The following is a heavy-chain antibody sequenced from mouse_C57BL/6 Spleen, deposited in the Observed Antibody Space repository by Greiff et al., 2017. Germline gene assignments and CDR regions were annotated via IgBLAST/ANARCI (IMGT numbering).Heavy chain of an antibody. Sequence: VQLQESGPELVKPGASVKISCKASGYTFTSYWMHWVKQRPGQGLEWIGWIYPGDGGTTYNGKFKGKATLTADKSSSTAYMQLSSLTSADSAVXFCSAYYSNHCYFDDWGQGTTVTVS. D-gene: IGHD2-5*01. J-gene: IGHJ1*01. CDR1: GYTFTSYW. V-gene: IGHV1-82*01. CDR3: SAYYSNHCYFDD. CDR2: IYPGDGGT.